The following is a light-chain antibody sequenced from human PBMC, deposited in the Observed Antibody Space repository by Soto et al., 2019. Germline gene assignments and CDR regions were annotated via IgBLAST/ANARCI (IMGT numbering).Light chain of an antibody. CDR3: SSYAGSNNYV. Sequence: QPVLTQPPSASGSPGQSVTIPCTGTSSDIGGYNYVSWYQQHPGKAPKLMIYEVSKRPSGVPDRFSGSKSGNTASLTVSGLQAEDEADYYCSSYAGSNNYVFGSGTKLTVL. CDR1: SSDIGGYNY. CDR2: EVS. V-gene: IGLV2-8*01. J-gene: IGLJ1*01.